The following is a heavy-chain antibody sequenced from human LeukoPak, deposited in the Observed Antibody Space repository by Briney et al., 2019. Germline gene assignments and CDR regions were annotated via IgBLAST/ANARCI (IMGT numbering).Heavy chain of an antibody. CDR2: IYYSGST. CDR1: GGSISSGGYY. Sequence: SQTLSLTCTVSGGSISSGGYYWSWIRQHPGKGLEWIGYIYYSGSTYYNPSLKSRVTISVDTSKNQFSLNLSSVTAADTAVYYCARRGGRDDAFDIWGQGTMVTVSS. CDR3: ARRGGRDDAFDI. V-gene: IGHV4-31*03. D-gene: IGHD3-16*01. J-gene: IGHJ3*02.